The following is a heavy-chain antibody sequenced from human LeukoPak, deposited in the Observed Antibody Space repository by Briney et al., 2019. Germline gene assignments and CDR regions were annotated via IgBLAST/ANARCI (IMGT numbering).Heavy chain of an antibody. Sequence: ASVKVSCKASGYTFTGYYMHWVRQAPGQGLEWLGWINPNSGGTNYAQKFQGRVTMTRDTSISTAYMELSRLGSDDTAVYYCARVRSSGWAANDAFDIWGQGTMVTVSS. V-gene: IGHV1-2*02. CDR3: ARVRSSGWAANDAFDI. CDR2: INPNSGGT. J-gene: IGHJ3*02. D-gene: IGHD6-19*01. CDR1: GYTFTGYY.